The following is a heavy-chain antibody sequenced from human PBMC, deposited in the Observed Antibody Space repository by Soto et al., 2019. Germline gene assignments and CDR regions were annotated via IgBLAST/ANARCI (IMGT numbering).Heavy chain of an antibody. V-gene: IGHV1-8*01. D-gene: IGHD2-15*01. CDR3: ARGVVVVAATPLLGY. Sequence: QVQLVQSGAEVKKPGASVKVSCKASGYTFTSYDINWVRQATGQGLEWMGCMNPNRGNTGYAQKFQGRVTMTRNTSIRTGYSELSSLRSEDTAVYYCARGVVVVAATPLLGYWGQGTLVTVSS. J-gene: IGHJ4*02. CDR1: GYTFTSYD. CDR2: MNPNRGNT.